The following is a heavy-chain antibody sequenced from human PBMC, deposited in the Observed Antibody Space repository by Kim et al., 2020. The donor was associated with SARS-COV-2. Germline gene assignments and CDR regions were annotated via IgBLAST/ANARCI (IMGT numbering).Heavy chain of an antibody. CDR2: GVP. J-gene: IGHJ4*02. D-gene: IGHD3-10*01. CDR3: AMVRGVADY. V-gene: IGHV4-34*01. Sequence: GVPTYNPSLKTRVTISVDTSKNPLSLKLSSVAAADTAVYYCAMVRGVADYWGQGTLVTVSS.